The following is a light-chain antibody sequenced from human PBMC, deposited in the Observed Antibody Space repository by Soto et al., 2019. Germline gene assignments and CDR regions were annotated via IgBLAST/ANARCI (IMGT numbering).Light chain of an antibody. CDR1: QGISNW. Sequence: ILMTQSPSSLSAVVGDRVTITCRASQGISNWLAWYRQKPGKAPDLLISSASSLQSGVPSRFSGSGSGTDFTLTISSLQPEDFAIYYCQQTHSFPITFGQGTRLEIK. CDR2: SAS. CDR3: QQTHSFPIT. J-gene: IGKJ5*01. V-gene: IGKV1-12*01.